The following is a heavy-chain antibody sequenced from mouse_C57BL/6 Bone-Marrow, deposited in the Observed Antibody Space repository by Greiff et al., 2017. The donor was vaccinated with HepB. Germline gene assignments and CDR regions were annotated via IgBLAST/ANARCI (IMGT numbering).Heavy chain of an antibody. CDR3: AREEGLTGTDFDY. V-gene: IGHV3-6*01. Sequence: EVKLMESGPGLVKPSQSLSLTCSVTGYSITSGYYWNWIRQFPGNKLEWMGYISYNGSNNYNPSLKNRISITRDTSKNQFFLKFNSVTTEDTATYYCAREEGLTGTDFDYWGQGTTLTVSS. J-gene: IGHJ2*01. CDR2: ISYNGSN. CDR1: GYSITSGYY. D-gene: IGHD4-1*01.